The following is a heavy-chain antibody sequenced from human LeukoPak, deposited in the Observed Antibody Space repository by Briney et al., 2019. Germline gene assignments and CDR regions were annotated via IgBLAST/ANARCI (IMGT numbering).Heavy chain of an antibody. J-gene: IGHJ1*01. CDR3: AKYFASGSYYKLPH. CDR2: ISYDGSNK. CDR1: GFTFSSYA. Sequence: PGRSLRLSCAASGFTFSSYAMHWVRQAPGKGLEWVAVISYDGSNKYYADSVKGRFTISRDNSKNTLYLQMNSLRAEDTAVYYCAKYFASGSYYKLPHWGQGTLVTVSS. V-gene: IGHV3-30*04. D-gene: IGHD3-10*01.